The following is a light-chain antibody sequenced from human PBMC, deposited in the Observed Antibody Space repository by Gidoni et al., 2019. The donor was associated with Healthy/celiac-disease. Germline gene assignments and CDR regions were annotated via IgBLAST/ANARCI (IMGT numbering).Light chain of an antibody. CDR2: KDS. CDR1: ALPKQY. CDR3: QSADSSGTYKV. Sequence: SYELTQPPSVSVSPGQTARITCSGDALPKQYPYWYQQKPGQAPVLVIYKDSERPSGIPERFSGSSSGTTVTLTISGVQAEDEADYYCQSADSSGTYKVFGTGTKVTVL. J-gene: IGLJ1*01. V-gene: IGLV3-25*03.